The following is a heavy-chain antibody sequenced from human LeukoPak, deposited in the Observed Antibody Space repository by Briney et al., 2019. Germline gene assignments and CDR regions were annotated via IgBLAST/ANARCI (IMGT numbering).Heavy chain of an antibody. J-gene: IGHJ4*02. CDR3: AKAIAVAGTQPGFDY. D-gene: IGHD6-19*01. Sequence: PGGSLRLSCAASGFTFSSYAMSWVCQAPGKGLEWVSAISGSCGSTYYADSVKGRFTISRDNSKNTLYLQMNSLRAEDTAVYYCAKAIAVAGTQPGFDYWGQGTLVTVSS. CDR2: ISGSCGST. V-gene: IGHV3-23*01. CDR1: GFTFSSYA.